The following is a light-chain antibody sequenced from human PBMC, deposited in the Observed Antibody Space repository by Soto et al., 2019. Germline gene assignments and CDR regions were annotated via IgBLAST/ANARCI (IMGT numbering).Light chain of an antibody. J-gene: IGKJ5*01. CDR2: DAS. V-gene: IGKV3-11*01. CDR1: QSVTSN. CDR3: QQRTNWPSIT. Sequence: EIVMTQSPATLSVSPGERATLSCRASQSVTSNVAWYQQKPGQAPRLLIYDASNRATGTPARFSGTGSGTDFTLTISSLEPEDFAVYYCQQRTNWPSITFGEGTRLEIK.